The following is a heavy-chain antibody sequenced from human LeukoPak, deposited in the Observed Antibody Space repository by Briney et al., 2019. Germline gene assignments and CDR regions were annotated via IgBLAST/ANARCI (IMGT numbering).Heavy chain of an antibody. J-gene: IGHJ5*02. V-gene: IGHV4-38-2*02. CDR1: GYSISSGYY. CDR3: ARENSSSSDWFDP. D-gene: IGHD6-6*01. CDR2: IYHSGST. Sequence: SETLSLTCTVSGYSISSGYYWGWIRQPPGKGLEWIGSIYHSGSTYYNPSLKSRVTISVDTSKNQFSLTLSSVTAADTAVYYCARENSSSSDWFDPWGQGTLVTVSS.